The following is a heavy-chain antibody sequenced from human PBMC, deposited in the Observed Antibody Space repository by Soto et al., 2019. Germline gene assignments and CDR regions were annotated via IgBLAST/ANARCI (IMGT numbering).Heavy chain of an antibody. Sequence: QVQLQESGPGLVKPSGTLSLTCAVSSGSIDTTNWWSWVRQPPGKGLEWIGEIFHSGTPYYNPSLASRVTISVDTSKNQFSLNLRSVTAADTAVYYCARRTWGMDVWRQGTTVTVSS. CDR2: IFHSGTP. CDR3: ARRTWGMDV. V-gene: IGHV4-4*02. D-gene: IGHD2-8*01. J-gene: IGHJ6*02. CDR1: SGSIDTTNW.